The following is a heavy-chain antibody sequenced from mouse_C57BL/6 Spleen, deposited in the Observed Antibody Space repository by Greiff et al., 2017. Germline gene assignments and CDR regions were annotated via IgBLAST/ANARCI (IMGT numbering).Heavy chain of an antibody. V-gene: IGHV1-50*01. Sequence: VQLQQPGAELVKPGASVKLSCKASGYTFTSYWMQWVKQRPGQGLEWIGEIDPSDSYTNYNQKFKGKATLTVDTSSSTAYMQLSSLTSEDSAVYYCAISYYYGSSYYFDYWGQGTTLTVSS. CDR3: AISYYYGSSYYFDY. D-gene: IGHD1-1*01. CDR1: GYTFTSYW. J-gene: IGHJ2*01. CDR2: IDPSDSYT.